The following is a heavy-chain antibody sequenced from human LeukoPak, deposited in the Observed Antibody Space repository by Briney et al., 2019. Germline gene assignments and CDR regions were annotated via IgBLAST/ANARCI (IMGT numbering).Heavy chain of an antibody. CDR3: ARHYYDSSGSRRDYYFDY. D-gene: IGHD3-22*01. Sequence: SETLPLTCTVSGGSISSSSDYWGWFRQPPGKGLEWIGSVRYSGKTYYNPSLKSRVTMSVDTSKSQFSLKLSSVTAADTAVYFCARHYYDSSGSRRDYYFDYWGQGTLVTVSS. V-gene: IGHV4-39*01. J-gene: IGHJ4*02. CDR1: GGSISSSSDY. CDR2: VRYSGKT.